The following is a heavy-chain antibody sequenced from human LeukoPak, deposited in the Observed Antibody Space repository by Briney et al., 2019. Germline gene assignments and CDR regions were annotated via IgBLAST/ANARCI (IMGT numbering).Heavy chain of an antibody. CDR1: VYTFIYYD. CDR2: INTNSGNA. Sequence: GASVTVSFTSSVYTFIYYDINWVRQATGQGREWMGWINTNSGNAGYAQKFQCRVTMTRNTSISTAYMELSSLRSEDTAVYYCARALAWGGSSYSYYYMDVWDKGTTVTVSS. J-gene: IGHJ6*03. D-gene: IGHD1-26*01. CDR3: ARALAWGGSSYSYYYMDV. V-gene: IGHV1-8*01.